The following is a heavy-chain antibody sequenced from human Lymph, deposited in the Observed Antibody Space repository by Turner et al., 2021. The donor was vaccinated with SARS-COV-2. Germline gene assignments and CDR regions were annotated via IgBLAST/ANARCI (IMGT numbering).Heavy chain of an antibody. CDR1: GFTFSGYG. CDR3: AKDLSAGDYYYYYGMDV. J-gene: IGHJ6*02. V-gene: IGHV3-30*18. D-gene: IGHD3-10*01. Sequence: QVQQVESGGGVVQPGRSLRLYCAASGFTFSGYGMHWVRQAPGKGLELVAVISYDGNNEHCADAVKGRFTISRDNSKNTLYLQMNRLRPDDTAVYYCAKDLSAGDYYYYYGMDVWGQGTTVTVSS. CDR2: ISYDGNNE.